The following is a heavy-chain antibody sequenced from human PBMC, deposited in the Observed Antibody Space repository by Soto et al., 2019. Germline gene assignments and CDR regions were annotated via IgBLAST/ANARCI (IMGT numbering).Heavy chain of an antibody. Sequence: VQLMQSGAEVKKPGSSVKVSCKASGGTFSSHSINWVRQAPGQGLEWMGGIITLFGTSNYARNFQGRVTITADQSTGTAYMELNSLTADDTAVYYCAREVGYGDFPAALLDWGQGTLVTVSS. CDR3: AREVGYGDFPAALLD. CDR1: GGTFSSHS. V-gene: IGHV1-69*01. D-gene: IGHD2-21*02. CDR2: IITLFGTS. J-gene: IGHJ4*02.